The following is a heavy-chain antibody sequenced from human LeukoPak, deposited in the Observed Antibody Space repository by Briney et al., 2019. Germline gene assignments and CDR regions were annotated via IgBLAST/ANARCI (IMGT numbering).Heavy chain of an antibody. Sequence: GGSLRLSCAASGFTFSSYSMNWVRQAPGKGLGWVSSISSSSSYIYYADSVKGRFTIFRDNAKNSLYLQMNSLRAEDTAVYYCAKEHYGSGSYVWFDPWGQGTLVTVSS. CDR1: GFTFSSYS. CDR3: AKEHYGSGSYVWFDP. CDR2: ISSSSSYI. V-gene: IGHV3-21*04. J-gene: IGHJ5*02. D-gene: IGHD3-10*01.